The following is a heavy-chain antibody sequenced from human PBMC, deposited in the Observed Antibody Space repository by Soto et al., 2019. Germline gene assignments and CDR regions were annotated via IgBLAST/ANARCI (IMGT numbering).Heavy chain of an antibody. V-gene: IGHV3-30*03. CDR2: ISYDGNNK. D-gene: IGHD4-17*01. Sequence: QVQLEESGGGAVQPGGSRRLSCAASEFTFSNYAMHWVRQAPGKGLQWLAVISYDGNNKYYADSVEGRFTISRDNSKNTVYLQMNSLRLEDTAVYYCARGPSYSDSYFDHWGQGTLVTVSS. J-gene: IGHJ4*02. CDR3: ARGPSYSDSYFDH. CDR1: EFTFSNYA.